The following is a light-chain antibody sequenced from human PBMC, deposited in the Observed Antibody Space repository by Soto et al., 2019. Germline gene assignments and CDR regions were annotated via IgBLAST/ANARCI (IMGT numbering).Light chain of an antibody. Sequence: EIVMTQSPATLSVSPGERATLSCRASQSVSSNLGWYQQKPGQAPRLLIYGASTRATGIPDRFSGSGSGTEFTLTIGSLQSEDFAVYYCQQYDSWPRTFGQGTKVEIK. CDR1: QSVSSN. V-gene: IGKV3-15*01. CDR2: GAS. J-gene: IGKJ1*01. CDR3: QQYDSWPRT.